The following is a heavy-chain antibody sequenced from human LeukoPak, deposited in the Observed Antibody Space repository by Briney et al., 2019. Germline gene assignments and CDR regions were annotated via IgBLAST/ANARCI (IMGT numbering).Heavy chain of an antibody. J-gene: IGHJ4*02. CDR2: ISTSSSYI. CDR3: ARQQWLDGAYYFDY. D-gene: IGHD6-19*01. V-gene: IGHV3-21*01. CDR1: GFTFSGSN. Sequence: GGSLRLSCAASGFTFSGSNMNWVRQAPGKGLEWVSFISTSSSYIYYADSVRGRFTISRDNAKNSLYLQMNSLRAEDTAVYYCARQQWLDGAYYFDYWGQGTLVTVSS.